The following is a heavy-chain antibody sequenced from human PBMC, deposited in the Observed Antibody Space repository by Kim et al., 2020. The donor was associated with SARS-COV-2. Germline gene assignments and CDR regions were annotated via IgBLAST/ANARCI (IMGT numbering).Heavy chain of an antibody. Sequence: GGSLRLSCAASGFTFSSYAMHWVRQAPGKGLEWVAVISYDGSNKYYADSVKGRFTISRDNSKNTLYLQMNSLRAEDTAVYYCASEVIAADNYYGMDVWG. V-gene: IGHV3-30-3*01. CDR3: ASEVIAADNYYGMDV. CDR1: GFTFSSYA. J-gene: IGHJ6*02. CDR2: ISYDGSNK. D-gene: IGHD6-13*01.